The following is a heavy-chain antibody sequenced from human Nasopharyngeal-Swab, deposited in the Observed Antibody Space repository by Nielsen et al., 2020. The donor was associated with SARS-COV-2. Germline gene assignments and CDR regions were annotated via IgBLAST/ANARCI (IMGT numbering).Heavy chain of an antibody. D-gene: IGHD4-11*01. CDR1: GYTFTSYG. J-gene: IGHJ6*03. CDR3: ARDAWTVTTVGYYYYYMDV. Sequence: ASVKVSCKASGYTFTSYGISWVRQAPGQGLEWMGWINPNSGGTNYAQKFQGWVTMTRDTSISTAYMELSRLRSDDTAVYYCARDAWTVTTVGYYYYYMDVWGKGTTVTVSS. CDR2: INPNSGGT. V-gene: IGHV1-2*04.